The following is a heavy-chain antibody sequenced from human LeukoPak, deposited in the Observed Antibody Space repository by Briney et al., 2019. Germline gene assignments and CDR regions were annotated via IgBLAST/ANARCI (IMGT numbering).Heavy chain of an antibody. D-gene: IGHD3-16*02. CDR3: VRSLPLGELTFRPFFDY. J-gene: IGHJ4*02. Sequence: SETLSLTCAVSGGSISSYYWSWIRQPPGKGLEWIGYIYHSGSSNYNPSLRSRVTISVDTSKNQFSLKLTSVTAADTAVYYCVRSLPLGELTFRPFFDYWGRGTLVIVSS. V-gene: IGHV4-59*01. CDR2: IYHSGSS. CDR1: GGSISSYY.